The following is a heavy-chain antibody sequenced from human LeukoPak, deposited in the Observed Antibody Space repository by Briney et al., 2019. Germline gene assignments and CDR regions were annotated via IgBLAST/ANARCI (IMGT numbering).Heavy chain of an antibody. V-gene: IGHV4-59*01. J-gene: IGHJ4*02. D-gene: IGHD5-18*01. Sequence: SETLSLTCTVSGGSISSYYWSWLRQPPGKGLEWIGYIYYSGSTNYNPSLKSRVTISVDTSKNQFSLKLRSVTAADTAVYYCAGNRYSYGPLRLWGQGTLVTVSS. CDR1: GGSISSYY. CDR3: AGNRYSYGPLRL. CDR2: IYYSGST.